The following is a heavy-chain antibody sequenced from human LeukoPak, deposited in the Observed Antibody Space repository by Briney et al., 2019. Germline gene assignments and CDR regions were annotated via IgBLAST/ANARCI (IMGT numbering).Heavy chain of an antibody. J-gene: IGHJ4*02. V-gene: IGHV3-21*01. CDR2: ISSSSSYI. CDR1: GFTFSSYT. CDR3: VRDRYKSNVNFDY. Sequence: GGSLRLSCAASGFTFSSYTMNWVRQAPGRGLEWVSSISSSSSYIYYADSVKGRFTISRDNAKNSLYLQMNSLRVEDTAVYYCVRDRYKSNVNFDYWGQGTLVTVSS. D-gene: IGHD1-14*01.